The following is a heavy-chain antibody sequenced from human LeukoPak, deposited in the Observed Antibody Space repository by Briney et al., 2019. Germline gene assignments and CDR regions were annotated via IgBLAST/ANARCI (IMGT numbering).Heavy chain of an antibody. CDR3: ARMGENGGYTTTFDY. D-gene: IGHD4-23*01. Sequence: PSETLSLTCTVSGGSISSSSYYWGWIRQPPGKGLEWIGSIYYSGSTYYNPSLKSRVTISVDTSKNQFSLKLSSMTAADTAVYYCARMGENGGYTTTFDYWGQGTLVTVSS. V-gene: IGHV4-39*01. J-gene: IGHJ4*02. CDR1: GGSISSSSYY. CDR2: IYYSGST.